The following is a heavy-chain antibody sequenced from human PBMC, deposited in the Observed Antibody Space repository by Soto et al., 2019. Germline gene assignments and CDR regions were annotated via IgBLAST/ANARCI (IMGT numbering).Heavy chain of an antibody. V-gene: IGHV3-64D*08. Sequence: GGSLRLSCSASGFTFSSYAMHWVRQAPGKGLEYVSAISSNGGSTYYADSVKGRFTISRDNSKNTLYLQMSSLRAEDTAVYYCVKTISRITGTTAPYVFDYWGQGTLVTVSS. CDR2: ISSNGGST. CDR1: GFTFSSYA. J-gene: IGHJ4*02. D-gene: IGHD1-20*01. CDR3: VKTISRITGTTAPYVFDY.